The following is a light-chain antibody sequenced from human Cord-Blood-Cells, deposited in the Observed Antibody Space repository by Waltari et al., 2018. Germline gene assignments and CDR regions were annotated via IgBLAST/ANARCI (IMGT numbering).Light chain of an antibody. J-gene: IGKJ3*01. Sequence: DIVMTQSPDSLAVSLGERATINCKSSQSVLYSSNNKKDLAWYQQKPGQPPKLLIYWASTREFGSPDRFSGSGSEIAFTLTSRSLQAEDVAVYYCQQYYSTPTFGPGTKVEIK. V-gene: IGKV4-1*01. CDR1: QSVLYSSNNKKD. CDR3: QQYYSTPT. CDR2: WAS.